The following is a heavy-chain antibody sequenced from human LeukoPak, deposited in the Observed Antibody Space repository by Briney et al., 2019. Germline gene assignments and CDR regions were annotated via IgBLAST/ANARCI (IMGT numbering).Heavy chain of an antibody. CDR2: INGDGDTT. CDR1: GFTFSSYW. D-gene: IGHD3-22*01. V-gene: IGHV3-74*01. J-gene: IGHJ4*02. CDR3: ARGLSGYYIFDY. Sequence: GGSLRLSCAASGFTFSSYWMHWVRQAPGKGLVWVSRINGDGDTTRYADSVKGRFTISRDNAKNTLYLQMNSLTDEDTAVYYCARGLSGYYIFDYWGQGTLVTVSS.